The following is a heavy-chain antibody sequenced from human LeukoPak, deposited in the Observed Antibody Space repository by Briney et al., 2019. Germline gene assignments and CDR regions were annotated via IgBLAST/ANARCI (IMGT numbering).Heavy chain of an antibody. CDR3: ARDLLLWFREDRYYYYMDV. Sequence: SETLSLTCTVSGGSISSYYWSWIRQPPGKGLEWIGYIYYSGSTNYNPSLKSRVTISVDTSKNQFSLKLSSVAAADTAVYYCARDLLLWFREDRYYYYMDVWGKGTTVTVSS. CDR2: IYYSGST. J-gene: IGHJ6*03. CDR1: GGSISSYY. V-gene: IGHV4-59*01. D-gene: IGHD3-10*01.